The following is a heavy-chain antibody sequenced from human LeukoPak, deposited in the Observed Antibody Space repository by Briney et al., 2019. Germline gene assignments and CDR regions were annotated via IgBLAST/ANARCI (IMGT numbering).Heavy chain of an antibody. CDR1: GGSIGGNSY. Sequence: SETLSLTCTVSGGSIGGNSYWSWIRPPPGKGPEWIGHISNSGSTYYSPSLSSRVIISLDTSKNQFSLKLRSVTAADTAVYYCARGGASSIPLDYWGRGTLVTVSS. CDR2: ISNSGST. D-gene: IGHD1-26*01. V-gene: IGHV4-61*01. CDR3: ARGGASSIPLDY. J-gene: IGHJ4*02.